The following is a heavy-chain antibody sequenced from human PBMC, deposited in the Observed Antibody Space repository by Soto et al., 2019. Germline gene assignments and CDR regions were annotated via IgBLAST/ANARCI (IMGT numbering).Heavy chain of an antibody. J-gene: IGHJ4*02. CDR1: GLTFSNYW. CDR2: INQDGTLK. D-gene: IGHD6-19*01. Sequence: EVRLVESGGGLVQPGGSLRLSCAASGLTFSNYWMSWVRQAPGKGLEWVASINQDGTLKYYVDSVKGRFTISRDNAQNSFFLQMISLRAEDTAVYYCARWQSSGWYLDIWGQGTLLSVSS. CDR3: ARWQSSGWYLDI. V-gene: IGHV3-7*03.